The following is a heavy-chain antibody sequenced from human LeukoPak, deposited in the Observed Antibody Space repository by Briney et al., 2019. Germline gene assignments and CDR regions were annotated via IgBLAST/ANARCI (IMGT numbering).Heavy chain of an antibody. J-gene: IGHJ5*02. CDR3: ASRDYGSTWSDP. Sequence: GESLKISCKGFSYSLSTYWIGGVRQPPGRGLEWMGIIHPGDYTTQYTSSFQGQVTISVDKSTGTAYLQWNSLKASDTAMYYCASRDYGSTWSDPWGQGTLVTVSS. V-gene: IGHV5-51*01. CDR1: SYSLSTYW. CDR2: IHPGDYTT. D-gene: IGHD4/OR15-4a*01.